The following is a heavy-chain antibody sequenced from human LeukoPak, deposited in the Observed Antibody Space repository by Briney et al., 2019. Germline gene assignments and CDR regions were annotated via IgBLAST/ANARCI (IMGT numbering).Heavy chain of an antibody. D-gene: IGHD3-22*01. J-gene: IGHJ4*02. CDR2: ISTYSGNT. V-gene: IGHV1-18*01. CDR3: ARDCDRSGYYCY. Sequence: VASVKGSCKASGYTFSHYGISWVRQAPGQGLEWMGWISTYSGNTNYAQRLQGRVAMTTDTSTSTAYMELRSLRSDDTAVYYCARDCDRSGYYCYWGQGTLVTVSS. CDR1: GYTFSHYG.